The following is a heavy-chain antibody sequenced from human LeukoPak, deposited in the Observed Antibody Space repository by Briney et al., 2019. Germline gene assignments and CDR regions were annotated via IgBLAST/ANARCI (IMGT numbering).Heavy chain of an antibody. CDR2: ISRTDSST. J-gene: IGHJ3*02. V-gene: IGHV3-23*01. D-gene: IGHD3-10*01. CDR1: RFTLLCYP. CDR3: AHDLTDPIARLCFGESRDAFDI. Sequence: GASLRFSCTAPRFTLLCYPMTWVRQTPAKTSYVFSTISRTDSSTYYADTVKGPFTISRDNSKNTLYLKMNRMRAQHTAVYYCAHDLTDPIARLCFGESRDAFDIWGQGTMVTVSS.